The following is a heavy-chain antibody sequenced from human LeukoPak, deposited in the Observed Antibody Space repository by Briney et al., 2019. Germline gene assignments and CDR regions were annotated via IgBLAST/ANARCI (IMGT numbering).Heavy chain of an antibody. CDR2: ISNSGTAK. V-gene: IGHV3-11*01. J-gene: IGHJ4*02. Sequence: GGSLRLSCAASGFTFGNYYMNWIRQAPGKGLEWVSYISNSGTAKYYADSVKGRFTISRDNAKNSLYLQMNTLRAEDTAVYYCARKQATVPGDYWGQGTLVTVPS. CDR3: ARKQATVPGDY. CDR1: GFTFGNYY. D-gene: IGHD1-1*01.